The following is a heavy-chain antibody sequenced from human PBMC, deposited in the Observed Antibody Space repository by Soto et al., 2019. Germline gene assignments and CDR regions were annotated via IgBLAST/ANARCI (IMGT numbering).Heavy chain of an antibody. CDR3: ARMESFGSLNWFDP. CDR2: MDPGSGDT. D-gene: IGHD5-18*01. V-gene: IGHV1-8*02. CDR1: GYTFTNND. Sequence: ASVKVSCKASGYTFTNNDVSWVRQATGQGLEWMGWMDPGSGDTGYAQKFQGRVTMTRDISIATAYMELNSLTSEDTAIYYCARMESFGSLNWFDPWGQGTLVTVSS. J-gene: IGHJ5*02.